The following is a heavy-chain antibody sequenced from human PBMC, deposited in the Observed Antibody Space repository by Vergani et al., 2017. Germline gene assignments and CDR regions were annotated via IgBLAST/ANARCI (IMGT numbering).Heavy chain of an antibody. J-gene: IGHJ4*02. D-gene: IGHD2-2*02. CDR1: GDPISSNNC. CDR2: ICPTEDT. CDR3: ATIGYRRWGYYFDY. V-gene: IGHV4-4*03. Sequence: QVQLQESGPGLVKPPGTLSLTCAVSGDPISSNNCWTWVRQPPGKGLEWIGEICPTEDTKYIPSLNSRVNVSVDEARNLFSLMLNSVTAADTAVYYCATIGYRRWGYYFDYWGQGILVTVSS.